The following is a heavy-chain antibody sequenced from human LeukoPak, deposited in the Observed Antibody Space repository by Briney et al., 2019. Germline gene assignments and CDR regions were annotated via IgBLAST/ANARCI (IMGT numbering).Heavy chain of an antibody. J-gene: IGHJ5*02. CDR3: ARGSVVVPAARHQYNWLDP. CDR1: GGTFSSYA. V-gene: IGHV1-69*13. CDR2: IIPIFGTA. D-gene: IGHD2-2*01. Sequence: ASVKVSCKASGGTFSSYAISWVRQAPGQGLEWMGGIIPIFGTANYAQKFQGRVTITADESTSTAYMELSSLRSEDTAVYYCARGSVVVPAARHQYNWLDPWGQGTLVTVSS.